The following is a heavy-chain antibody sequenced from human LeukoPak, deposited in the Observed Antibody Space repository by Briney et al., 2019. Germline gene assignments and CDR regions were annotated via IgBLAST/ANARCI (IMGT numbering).Heavy chain of an antibody. CDR3: ARGPYCSSTSCYQGWFDP. V-gene: IGHV4-59*13. J-gene: IGHJ5*02. CDR2: IYYSGST. D-gene: IGHD2-2*01. Sequence: SETLSLTCTVSGGSISSYYWSWIRQPPAKGLEWIGYIYYSGSTNYNPSLKSRVTISVDTSKNQFSLKLSSVTAADTAVYYCARGPYCSSTSCYQGWFDPWGQGTLVTVSS. CDR1: GGSISSYY.